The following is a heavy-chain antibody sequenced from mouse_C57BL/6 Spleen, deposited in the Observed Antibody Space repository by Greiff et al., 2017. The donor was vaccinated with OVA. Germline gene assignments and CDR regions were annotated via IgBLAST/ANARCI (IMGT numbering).Heavy chain of an antibody. CDR2: IWRGGST. V-gene: IGHV2-2*02. Sequence: VQGVESGPGLVQPSQSLSITCTVSGFSLTSYGVHWVRQSPGKGLEWLGVIWRGGSTDYNAAFISRLSISKDNSKSQVFFKMNSLQANDTAIYYCARLGLRDYFDYWGQGTTLTVSS. CDR1: GFSLTSYG. J-gene: IGHJ2*01. CDR3: ARLGLRDYFDY. D-gene: IGHD4-1*01.